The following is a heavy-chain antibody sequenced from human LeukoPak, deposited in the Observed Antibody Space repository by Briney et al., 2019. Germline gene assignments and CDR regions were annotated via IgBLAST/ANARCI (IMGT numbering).Heavy chain of an antibody. CDR3: ARLSRYYYYMDV. CDR1: GDFINSSRHC. J-gene: IGHJ6*03. V-gene: IGHV4-39*01. CDR2: NCYSGST. Sequence: SSETLSLTCSVSGDFINSSRHCWGWIRQPPGKGLEWIGTNCYSGSTYYNPSLKSRVTISVDTPKNHFSLKLGSVSAADTAVYYCARLSRYYYYMDVWGKGTTVTVSS.